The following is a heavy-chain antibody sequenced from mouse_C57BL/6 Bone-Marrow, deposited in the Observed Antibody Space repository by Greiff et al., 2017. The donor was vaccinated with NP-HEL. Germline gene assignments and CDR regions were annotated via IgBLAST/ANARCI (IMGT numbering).Heavy chain of an antibody. D-gene: IGHD2-12*01. CDR3: ASYSYWYFDV. CDR2: INSDGGST. CDR1: EYEFPSHD. J-gene: IGHJ1*03. V-gene: IGHV5-2*01. Sequence: DVKLQESGGGLVQPGESLKLSCESNEYEFPSHDMSWVRKTPEKRLELVAAINSDGGSTYYPDTMERRFIISRDNTKKTLYLQMSSLRSEDTALYYCASYSYWYFDVWGTGTTVTVSS.